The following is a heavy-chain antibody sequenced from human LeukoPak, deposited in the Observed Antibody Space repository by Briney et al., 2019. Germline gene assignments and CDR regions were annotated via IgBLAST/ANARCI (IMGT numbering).Heavy chain of an antibody. CDR1: GYTFTSYP. CDR2: INAGNGNT. D-gene: IGHD4-23*01. J-gene: IGHJ4*02. Sequence: ASVKVSCKASGYTFTSYPMHWVRQAPGQRLEWMGWINAGNGNTKYLQKFQGRVTITRDTSASTAYMELSSLRSEDTAVYYCARPFGHSEPGSPLRWTLAGWGQGTLVTVSS. V-gene: IGHV1-3*01. CDR3: ARPFGHSEPGSPLRWTLAG.